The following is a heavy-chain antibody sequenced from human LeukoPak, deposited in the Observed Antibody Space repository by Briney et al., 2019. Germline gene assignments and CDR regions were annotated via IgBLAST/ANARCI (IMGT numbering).Heavy chain of an antibody. CDR2: ISPKSGGT. CDR1: GYTFSDYY. D-gene: IGHD3-3*01. J-gene: IGHJ4*02. CDR3: ARHNYDFDFDS. Sequence: ASVKVSCKASGYTFSDYYIHWVRQAPGQGLGWMGWISPKSGGTNYAQNFQGRVTMTRDTSINTAYMELSRLRPDDTAVYYCARHNYDFDFDSWGQGALVTASS. V-gene: IGHV1-2*02.